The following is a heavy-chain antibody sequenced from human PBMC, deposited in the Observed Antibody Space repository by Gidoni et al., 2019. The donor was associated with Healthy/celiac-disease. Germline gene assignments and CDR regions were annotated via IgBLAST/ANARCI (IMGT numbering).Heavy chain of an antibody. CDR2: ISYDGSNN. CDR1: SSYA. J-gene: IGHJ4*02. V-gene: IGHV3-30-3*01. D-gene: IGHD3-22*01. CDR3: ARDSYYDSSGAANGD. Sequence: SSYAMHWVRQAPGKGLEWVAVISYDGSNNYYADSVKGRFTISRDNSKNTLYLQMNSLRAEDTAVYYCARDSYYDSSGAANGDWGQGTLVTVSS.